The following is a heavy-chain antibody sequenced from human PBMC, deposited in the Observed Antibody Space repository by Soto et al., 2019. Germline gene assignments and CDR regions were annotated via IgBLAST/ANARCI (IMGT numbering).Heavy chain of an antibody. Sequence: VQLVESGGGLVKPGGSLRLSCAASGFTFSSYSMNWVRQAPGKGLEWVSSISSSSSYIYYADSVKGRFTISRDNAKNSLYLQMNSLRAEDTAVYYCARGLEVDYYYYGMDVWGQGTTVTVSS. J-gene: IGHJ6*02. D-gene: IGHD2-21*01. CDR2: ISSSSSYI. CDR1: GFTFSSYS. V-gene: IGHV3-21*01. CDR3: ARGLEVDYYYYGMDV.